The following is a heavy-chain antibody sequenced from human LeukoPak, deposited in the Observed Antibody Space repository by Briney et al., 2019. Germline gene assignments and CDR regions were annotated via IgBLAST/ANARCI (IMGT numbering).Heavy chain of an antibody. CDR1: GFTFSSYA. V-gene: IGHV3-64*01. J-gene: IGHJ6*03. CDR2: ISSNGGST. Sequence: PGGSLRLSCAASGFTFSSYAMHWVRQAPGKGLEYVSAISSNGGSTYYANSVKGRFTISRDNSKNTLYLQMNSLRAEDTAVYYCAKVDLTRGGSTVTTSYYYYYMDVWGKGTTVTVSS. CDR3: AKVDLTRGGSTVTTSYYYYYMDV. D-gene: IGHD4-17*01.